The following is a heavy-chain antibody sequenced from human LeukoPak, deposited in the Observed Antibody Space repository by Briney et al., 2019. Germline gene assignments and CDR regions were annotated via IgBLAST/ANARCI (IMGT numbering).Heavy chain of an antibody. Sequence: HSGGSLRLSCAASGFTFSSYNMNWVRQAPGKGLEWVSYISSGSSTIYYADSVKGRFTISRDNAKNSLYLQMNSLRAEDTAVYYCASWVGNYGSSGYYFDYWGQGTLVTVSS. CDR2: ISSGSSTI. V-gene: IGHV3-48*01. CDR1: GFTFSSYN. CDR3: ASWVGNYGSSGYYFDY. D-gene: IGHD3-22*01. J-gene: IGHJ4*02.